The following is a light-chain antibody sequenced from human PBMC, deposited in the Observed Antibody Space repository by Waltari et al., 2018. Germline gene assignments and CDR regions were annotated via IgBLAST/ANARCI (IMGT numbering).Light chain of an antibody. V-gene: IGLV2-11*01. J-gene: IGLJ1*01. CDR3: CSHTTRGSYI. CDR2: DVN. CDR1: SRDVGGYND. Sequence: QAALTQPPSVSKSLGQSVTISCTGTSRDVGGYNDVYWYQQAPGTGPRVLIYDVNKRPSGVSDRFSGSKSGNTASLTISGLQTDDEADYYCCSHTTRGSYIFGTGTRLTVL.